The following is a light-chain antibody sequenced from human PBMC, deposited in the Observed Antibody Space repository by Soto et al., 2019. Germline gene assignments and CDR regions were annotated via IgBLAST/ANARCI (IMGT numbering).Light chain of an antibody. V-gene: IGKV1-5*03. CDR2: KAS. Sequence: IPMTQYPSILSASVADRVTITYLASQSISSWLAWYQQKPGKGPNLLIHKASDLESGGPSRLSCRGSGTEFTRTIINLQPGDFAAHYFEHDYTYPWAFGQGTKVDIK. CDR3: EHDYTYPWA. CDR1: QSISSW. J-gene: IGKJ1*01.